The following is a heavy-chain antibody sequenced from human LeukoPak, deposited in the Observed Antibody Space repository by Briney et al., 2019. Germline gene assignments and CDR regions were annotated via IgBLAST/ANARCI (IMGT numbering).Heavy chain of an antibody. CDR2: ISWNSDSK. Sequence: GGSLRLSCAASGFTFTSYWMHWVRQAPEKGLEWVSGISWNSDSKDYADSVKGRFTISRDNAKNSLFLQVNSLRTEDTALYYCARSVELVRGYFDFWGQGTLVTVSS. D-gene: IGHD1-1*01. J-gene: IGHJ4*02. V-gene: IGHV3-9*01. CDR3: ARSVELVRGYFDF. CDR1: GFTFTSYW.